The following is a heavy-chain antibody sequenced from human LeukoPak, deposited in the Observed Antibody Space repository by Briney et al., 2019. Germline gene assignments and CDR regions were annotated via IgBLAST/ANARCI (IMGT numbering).Heavy chain of an antibody. CDR1: GYTFTSYG. J-gene: IGHJ3*02. CDR2: ISAYNGNT. V-gene: IGHV1-18*04. D-gene: IGHD2-15*01. Sequence: ASVKVPCKASGYTFTSYGISWVRQAPGQGLEWMGWISAYNGNTNYAQELQGRVTMTTDTSTSTAYMELRSLRSDDTAVYYCARDSNIVVVVAATGGNAFDIWGQGTMVTVSS. CDR3: ARDSNIVVVVAATGGNAFDI.